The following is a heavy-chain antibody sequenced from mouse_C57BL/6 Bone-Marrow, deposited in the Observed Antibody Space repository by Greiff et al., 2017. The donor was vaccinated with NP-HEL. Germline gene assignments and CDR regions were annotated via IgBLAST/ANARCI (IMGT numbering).Heavy chain of an antibody. J-gene: IGHJ1*01. V-gene: IGHV7-1*02. CDR2: SRNKANDYTT. CDR1: GFTFSDFY. D-gene: IGHD1-1*02. CDR3: ASGAGYGLDV. Sequence: EVKLMESGGGLVQPGGSLRLSCATSGFTFSDFYMEWVRQPPGKRLEWIAASRNKANDYTTEYSASVKGRFIVSRDTSQSILYLQMNALRAEDTAIYYCASGAGYGLDVRGGGTTGTVSA.